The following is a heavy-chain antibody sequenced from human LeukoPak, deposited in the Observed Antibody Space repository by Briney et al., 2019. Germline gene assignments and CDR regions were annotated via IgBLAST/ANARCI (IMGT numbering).Heavy chain of an antibody. D-gene: IGHD3-10*01. CDR2: ISYDGSNK. CDR1: GFTFSSYG. CDR3: AKTSFGESHYYGMDV. Sequence: GRSLRLSCAASGFTFSSYGMHWVRQAPGKGLEWVARISYDGSNKYYADSVKGRFTISRDNSKNTLYLQMNSLRAEDTAVYYCAKTSFGESHYYGMDVWGQGTTVTVSS. V-gene: IGHV3-30*18. J-gene: IGHJ6*02.